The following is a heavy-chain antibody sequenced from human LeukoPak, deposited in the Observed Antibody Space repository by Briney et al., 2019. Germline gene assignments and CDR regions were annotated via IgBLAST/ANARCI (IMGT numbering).Heavy chain of an antibody. J-gene: IGHJ5*02. V-gene: IGHV4-34*01. D-gene: IGHD3-10*01. CDR3: ATRPRYYGSGSYYRFDP. Sequence: SETLSLTCAVYGGSFSGYYWSWIRQPPGKGLEWIGEINHSGGTNYNPSLKSRVTISVDTSKNQFSLKLSSVTAADTAVYYCATRPRYYGSGSYYRFDPWGQGTLVTVSS. CDR2: INHSGGT. CDR1: GGSFSGYY.